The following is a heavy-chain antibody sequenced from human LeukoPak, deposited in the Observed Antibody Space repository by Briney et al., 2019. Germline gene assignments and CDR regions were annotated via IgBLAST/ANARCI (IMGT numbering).Heavy chain of an antibody. CDR1: GFTFSSYE. J-gene: IGHJ4*02. CDR3: YSSSKRGY. Sequence: GGSLRLSCAASGFTFSSYEMNWVRQAPGKGLEWVSYISSSGSTTYYADSVKGRFTISRDNSKNTLYLQMNSLRAEDTAVYWAYSSSKRGYWGQGTLVTVSS. V-gene: IGHV3-48*03. CDR2: ISSSGSTT. D-gene: IGHD6-6*01.